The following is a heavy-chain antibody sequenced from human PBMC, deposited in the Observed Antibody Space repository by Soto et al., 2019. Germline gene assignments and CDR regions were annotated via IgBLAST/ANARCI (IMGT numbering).Heavy chain of an antibody. D-gene: IGHD3-10*01. CDR1: GDSVSSNSAA. J-gene: IGHJ5*02. V-gene: IGHV6-1*01. CDR2: TYYRSRFFS. Sequence: PSQTLSLTCAISGDSVSSNSAAWNWIRQSPSGGLEWLGRTYYRSRFFSDYTESVKSRIIINPDTSKTQFSLQLKSVTPEDTAVYYCVRDRYSSSGWFDPWGQGTPVTVS. CDR3: VRDRYSSSGWFDP.